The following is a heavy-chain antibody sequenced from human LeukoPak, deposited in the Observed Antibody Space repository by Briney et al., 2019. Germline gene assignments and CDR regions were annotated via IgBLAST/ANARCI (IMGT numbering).Heavy chain of an antibody. V-gene: IGHV4-39*01. CDR2: VYYTGNT. D-gene: IGHD3-10*01. CDR1: GGSISSSSHY. Sequence: NPSETLSLTCTVSGGSISSSSHYWGWIRQPPGKGLDWIGNVYYTGNTYYNPSLESRVSISVDTSKNQFSLRLSSVTAADTAVYYCARAYYYGSGIDYWGQGTLVTVSS. J-gene: IGHJ4*02. CDR3: ARAYYYGSGIDY.